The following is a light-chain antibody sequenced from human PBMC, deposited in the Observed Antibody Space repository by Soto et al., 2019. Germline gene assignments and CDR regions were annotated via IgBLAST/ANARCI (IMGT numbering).Light chain of an antibody. Sequence: QSVLTQPPSVSGAPGQGVTISCTGSSSNIGAGYDVHWYQQFPGTAPKLLLYGSTNRPSGVPDRFSGSKSGTSASLAIAGLQTEDEADYYCQSYDSSLSAVVFGGGTKVTVL. V-gene: IGLV1-40*01. CDR1: SSNIGAGYD. CDR3: QSYDSSLSAVV. J-gene: IGLJ2*01. CDR2: GST.